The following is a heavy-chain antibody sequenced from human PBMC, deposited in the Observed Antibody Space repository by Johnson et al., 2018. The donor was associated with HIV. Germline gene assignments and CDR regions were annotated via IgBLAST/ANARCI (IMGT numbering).Heavy chain of an antibody. D-gene: IGHD5-24*01. Sequence: QVQLLESGGGVVQPGGSLILSCAASGFTFSSYGMHWVRQAPGKGLEWVALISYDGSNKYYADSVRGRFTISRDNSKNTLYLQMNSLRAEDTGVYYGAKDEGDGYRHDAFDIWGQGTMVTVSS. CDR2: ISYDGSNK. CDR3: AKDEGDGYRHDAFDI. J-gene: IGHJ3*02. CDR1: GFTFSSYG. V-gene: IGHV3-30*19.